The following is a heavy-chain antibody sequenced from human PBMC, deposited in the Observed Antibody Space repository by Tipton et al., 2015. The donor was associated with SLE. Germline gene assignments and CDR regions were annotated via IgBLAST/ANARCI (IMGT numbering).Heavy chain of an antibody. Sequence: TLSLTCTVSGGSISGRDYHWTWIRQHPGKGLEWIGQIWYNGVIYYNPSLKSRVTISIDTSKSHFSLKLTSVTAADTAVYYCARMEGMITYGGIAGLWGQGTVVTVSS. CDR2: IWYNGVI. CDR1: GGSISGRDYH. CDR3: ARMEGMITYGGIAGL. J-gene: IGHJ4*02. D-gene: IGHD3-16*01. V-gene: IGHV4-30-4*08.